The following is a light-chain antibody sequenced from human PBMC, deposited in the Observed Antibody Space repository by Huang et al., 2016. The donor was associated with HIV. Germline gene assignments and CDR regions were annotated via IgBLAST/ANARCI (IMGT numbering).Light chain of an antibody. V-gene: IGKV3-11*01. CDR3: HQRAGWPL. Sequence: EVVLTQSPATLSLSPGERATLSCRASQTISSYLAWYQHNTGQPPRLLIYDTSKRATGIPAMFSGSGSGTDFTLTISSLEPEDFAVYYCHQRAGWPLFGGGTKVEIK. CDR2: DTS. CDR1: QTISSY. J-gene: IGKJ4*02.